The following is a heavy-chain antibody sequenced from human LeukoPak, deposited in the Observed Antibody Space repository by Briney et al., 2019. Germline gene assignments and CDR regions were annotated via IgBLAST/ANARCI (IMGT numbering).Heavy chain of an antibody. CDR3: ARLVLSNWFDP. J-gene: IGHJ5*02. CDR2: IYYSGST. D-gene: IGHD3-16*02. V-gene: IGHV4-59*08. CDR1: GGSISSYY. Sequence: SETLSLTCTVSGGSISSYYWSWIRQPPGKGLEWIGYIYYSGSTNYNPSLKSRVTISVDTSKNQFSLKLSSVTAADTAVYYCARLVLSNWFDPWGQGTLVTVSS.